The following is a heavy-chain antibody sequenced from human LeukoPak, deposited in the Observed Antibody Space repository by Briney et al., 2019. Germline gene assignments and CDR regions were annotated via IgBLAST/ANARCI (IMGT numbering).Heavy chain of an antibody. D-gene: IGHD1-26*01. CDR3: TREGGGWPLDY. CDR2: INPNSGGT. J-gene: IGHJ4*02. V-gene: IGHV1-2*06. Sequence: ASVKVSCKASGYTFTGYYMHWVRQAPGQGLEWMGRINPNSGGTNYAQKFQGRVTMTRDTSISTAYMELSRLRSDEPAVYYCTREGGGWPLDYWGQGTLVTVSS. CDR1: GYTFTGYY.